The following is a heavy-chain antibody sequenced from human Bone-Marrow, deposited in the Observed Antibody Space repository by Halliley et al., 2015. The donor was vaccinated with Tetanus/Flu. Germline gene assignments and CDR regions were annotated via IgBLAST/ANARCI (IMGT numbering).Heavy chain of an antibody. Sequence: SLRLSCTTSGFTFSAYAMSWVRQAPGKGLEWVSGITGSGVTTHYVDSVKGRITISRNNSQNTLYLQLNSLRAEDTAVYYCAKYNWNSGYFYYGMDVWGQGTTVTVSS. CDR1: GFTFSAYA. CDR2: ITGSGVTT. D-gene: IGHD1-7*01. V-gene: IGHV3-23*01. J-gene: IGHJ6*02. CDR3: AKYNWNSGYFYYGMDV.